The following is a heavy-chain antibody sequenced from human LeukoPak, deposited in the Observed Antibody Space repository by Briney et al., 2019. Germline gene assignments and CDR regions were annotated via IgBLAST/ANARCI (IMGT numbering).Heavy chain of an antibody. Sequence: ASVKVSCKASGYTFTTHGIAWVRQAPGQGLEWMGWISAHNGNTNYAQSLQGRVTMTTDTSTNTAYMELRSLRSDNTAVYYCARKYSSWGYFDYWGQGTLVTVSS. V-gene: IGHV1-18*01. CDR1: GYTFTTHG. J-gene: IGHJ4*02. D-gene: IGHD6-6*01. CDR3: ARKYSSWGYFDY. CDR2: ISAHNGNT.